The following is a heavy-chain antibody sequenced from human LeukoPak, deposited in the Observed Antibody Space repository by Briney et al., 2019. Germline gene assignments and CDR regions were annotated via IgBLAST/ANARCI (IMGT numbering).Heavy chain of an antibody. V-gene: IGHV1-8*01. Sequence: GASVKVSCKTSGYTFISYDINWVRQATGQGLEWMGWMNPNTGNTGHAQKFQGRVTMTEDTSTDTTYMELSSLSSEDTAVYYCATDDRCTGSNCLFDYWGQGTLVTVSS. CDR2: MNPNTGNT. J-gene: IGHJ4*02. CDR3: ATDDRCTGSNCLFDY. D-gene: IGHD2-8*02. CDR1: GYTFISYD.